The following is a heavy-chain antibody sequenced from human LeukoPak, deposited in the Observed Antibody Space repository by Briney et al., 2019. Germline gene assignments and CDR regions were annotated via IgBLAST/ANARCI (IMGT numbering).Heavy chain of an antibody. V-gene: IGHV3-23*01. CDR3: AKGSSGYFVDL. Sequence: GGSLRLSCAASGFIFNNYGLIWVRQAPGKGLEWVSAISNDGGGTNYADFVKGRLTISRDNSKNTLFLQMNSLRAEDTALYYCAKGSSGYFVDLWGQGTLVTVSS. D-gene: IGHD3-22*01. CDR2: ISNDGGGT. J-gene: IGHJ5*02. CDR1: GFIFNNYG.